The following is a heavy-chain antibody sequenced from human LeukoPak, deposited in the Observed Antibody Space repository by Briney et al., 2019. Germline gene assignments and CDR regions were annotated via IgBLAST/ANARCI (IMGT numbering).Heavy chain of an antibody. CDR3: ARRGDSSAYYYYGMDV. CDR1: GYSFTSYW. Sequence: GESLKISCKGSGYSFTSYWIGWVRQMPGKGLEWMGIIYPGDSDTRYSPSFQGQVTISADNSISTAYLQWSSLKASDTAMYYCARRGDSSAYYYYGMDVWGQGTTVTVSS. CDR2: IYPGDSDT. V-gene: IGHV5-51*01. D-gene: IGHD3-22*01. J-gene: IGHJ6*02.